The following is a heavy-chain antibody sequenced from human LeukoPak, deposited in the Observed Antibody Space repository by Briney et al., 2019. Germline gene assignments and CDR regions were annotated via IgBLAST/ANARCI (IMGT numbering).Heavy chain of an antibody. CDR3: AASLTFGGVIAPLDY. CDR1: GFTFTSSA. J-gene: IGHJ4*02. Sequence: SVKVSCKASGFTFTSSAVQWVRQARGQRLEWIGWIVVGSGNTNYAQKFQERVTITRDMSTSTAYMELSSLRSEDTAVYYCAASLTFGGVIAPLDYWGQGTLVTVSS. V-gene: IGHV1-58*01. CDR2: IVVGSGNT. D-gene: IGHD3-16*02.